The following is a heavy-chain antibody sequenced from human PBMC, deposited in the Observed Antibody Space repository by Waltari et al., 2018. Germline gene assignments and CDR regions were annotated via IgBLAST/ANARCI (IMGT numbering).Heavy chain of an antibody. J-gene: IGHJ4*02. D-gene: IGHD3-3*01. CDR2: ISSSGSTI. CDR1: GFTFSSYA. Sequence: VQLVESGGGVVQPGRSLRLSCAASGFTFSSYAMHWVRQAPGKGLEWVSYISSSGSTIYYADSVKGRFTISRDNAKNSLYLQMNSLRAEDTAVYYCARRSYDFWSGYYSNFDYWGQGTLVTVSS. V-gene: IGHV3-48*03. CDR3: ARRSYDFWSGYYSNFDY.